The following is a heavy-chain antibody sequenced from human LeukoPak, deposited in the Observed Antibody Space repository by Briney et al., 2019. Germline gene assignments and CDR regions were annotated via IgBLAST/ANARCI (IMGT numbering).Heavy chain of an antibody. D-gene: IGHD4-17*01. V-gene: IGHV4-39*01. CDR3: ASLHHAGVTTSRDYPDY. Sequence: KPSETLSLTCTVSGGSISSSSYYWGWIRQPPGKGLEWIGSIYYSGSTYYNPSLKSRVTISVDTSKNQFSLKLSSVTAADTAVYYCASLHHAGVTTSRDYPDYWGQGTLVTVSS. J-gene: IGHJ4*02. CDR2: IYYSGST. CDR1: GGSISSSSYY.